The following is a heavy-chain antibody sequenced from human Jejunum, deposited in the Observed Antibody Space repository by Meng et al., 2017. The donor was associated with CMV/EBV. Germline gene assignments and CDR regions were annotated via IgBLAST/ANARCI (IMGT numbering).Heavy chain of an antibody. CDR2: ISYGDFT. CDR3: ARGSGYSIYDD. D-gene: IGHD4-11*01. J-gene: IGHJ4*02. CDR1: GASVRENY. Sequence: CPVSGASVRENYCSWIRQSPGRGLEWIGYISYGDFTNYNPSLKSRVSISVDTSKNQCSLILKSMSAADAAVYYCARGSGYSIYDDWGQGTLVTVSS. V-gene: IGHV4-59*02.